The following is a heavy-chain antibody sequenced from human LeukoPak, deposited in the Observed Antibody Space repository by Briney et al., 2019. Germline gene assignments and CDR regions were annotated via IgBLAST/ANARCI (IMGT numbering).Heavy chain of an antibody. Sequence: HPGRSLRLSCAASGFTFRSYTMHWVRQAPGKGLEWVAVILYDGRTTNYAESVRGRFTISRDNSKNTLYLQMNSLRAEDTAVYYCAKDRARDGYIGDGADYWGQGTLVTVSS. V-gene: IGHV3-30*04. J-gene: IGHJ4*02. D-gene: IGHD5-24*01. CDR3: AKDRARDGYIGDGADY. CDR2: ILYDGRTT. CDR1: GFTFRSYT.